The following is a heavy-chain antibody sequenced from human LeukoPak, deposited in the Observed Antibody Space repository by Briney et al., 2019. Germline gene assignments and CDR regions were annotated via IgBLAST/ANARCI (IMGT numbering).Heavy chain of an antibody. J-gene: IGHJ4*02. CDR2: ISSDGSNK. V-gene: IGHV3-30*04. CDR3: ARDDIIVGATTLDY. D-gene: IGHD1-26*01. Sequence: GGSLRLSCEASGFIFSTYAMHWVRQAPGKGLEWLAVISSDGSNKYHVDSVKGRFTISRDNSKDTLYLEMDSVRLGDTAVYYCARDDIIVGATTLDYWGQGTLVTVSS. CDR1: GFIFSTYA.